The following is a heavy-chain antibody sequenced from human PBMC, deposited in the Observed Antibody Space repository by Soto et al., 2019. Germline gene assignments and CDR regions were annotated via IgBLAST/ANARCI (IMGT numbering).Heavy chain of an antibody. CDR3: ARVDWNYVYYYYGMDV. J-gene: IGHJ6*02. Sequence: HVQLQESGPGLVKPSGTLSLTCAVSGGSISSSNWWSWVRQPPGKGLEWIGEIYHSGSTNYNPSLKSRATVSVDNSKNQFPLEPSSVTAADTAVYYCARVDWNYVYYYYGMDVWGQGTTVTVSS. D-gene: IGHD1-7*01. V-gene: IGHV4-4*02. CDR2: IYHSGST. CDR1: GGSISSSNW.